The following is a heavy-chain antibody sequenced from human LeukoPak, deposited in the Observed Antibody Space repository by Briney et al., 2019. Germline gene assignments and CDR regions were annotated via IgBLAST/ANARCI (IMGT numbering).Heavy chain of an antibody. CDR1: GGSFSTYY. Sequence: PSETLSLTCTVSGGSFSTYYWSWIRQPPGKGLEWIGYINYSGSTTYSPSLKSRVTISVDTSTSQFSLKLSSVTAADTAVYYCARGAVVPAAIALRWFDPWGQGTLVTVSS. CDR3: ARGAVVPAAIALRWFDP. V-gene: IGHV4-59*01. J-gene: IGHJ5*02. CDR2: INYSGST. D-gene: IGHD2-2*01.